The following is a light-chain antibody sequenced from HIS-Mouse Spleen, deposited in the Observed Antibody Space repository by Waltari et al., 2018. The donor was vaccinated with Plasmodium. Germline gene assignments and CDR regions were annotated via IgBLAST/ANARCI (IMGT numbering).Light chain of an antibody. Sequence: DIVMTQSPDSLAVSLGARAIINSKSSQSVLYSSNNKNYLAWYQQKPGQPPKLLIYWASTRESGVPDRFSGSGSGTDFTLTISSLQAEDVAVYYCQQYYSTPYTFGQGTKLEIK. CDR1: QSVLYSSNNKNY. CDR2: WAS. V-gene: IGKV4-1*01. J-gene: IGKJ2*01. CDR3: QQYYSTPYT.